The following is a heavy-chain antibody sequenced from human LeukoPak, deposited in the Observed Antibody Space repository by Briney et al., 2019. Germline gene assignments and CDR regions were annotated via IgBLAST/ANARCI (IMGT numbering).Heavy chain of an antibody. Sequence: ASVKVSCKASGYTFTSYGISWVRQATGQGLEWMGWMNPNSGNTGYAQKFQGRVTMTRNTSISTAYMELSSLRSEDTAVYYCARVTYDFWSGYYIYYYYYGMDVWGQGTTVTVSS. CDR1: GYTFTSYG. CDR3: ARVTYDFWSGYYIYYYYYGMDV. D-gene: IGHD3-3*01. V-gene: IGHV1-8*02. J-gene: IGHJ6*02. CDR2: MNPNSGNT.